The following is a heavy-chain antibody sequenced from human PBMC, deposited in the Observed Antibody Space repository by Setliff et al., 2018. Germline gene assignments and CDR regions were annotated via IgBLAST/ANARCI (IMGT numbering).Heavy chain of an antibody. CDR2: IYYSGTA. J-gene: IGHJ4*02. CDR1: GGSISSSGYY. D-gene: IGHD3-10*01. CDR3: ARHEFVGGYYGSVTYRHFDY. V-gene: IGHV4-39*01. Sequence: SETLSLTCTVSGGSISSSGYYWGWIRQPPGKGLEWIGSIYYSGTAYYNPSLKSRVTISVDTSKNQFSLQVTSVTATDTAVYYCARHEFVGGYYGSVTYRHFDYWGQGILVTVSS.